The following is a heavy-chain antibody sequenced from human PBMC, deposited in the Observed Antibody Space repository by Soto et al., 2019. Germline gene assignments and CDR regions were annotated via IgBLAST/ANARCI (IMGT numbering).Heavy chain of an antibody. CDR1: GGSINTFY. V-gene: IGHV4-4*07. CDR3: AREGSYSAYNFAHGIQLWSFDF. CDR2: IFSSGST. Sequence: SETLSLTCTVSGGSINTFYWSWVRQPAGKGLEWIGRIFSSGSTSLNPSLESRVAMSVDTSKNHFSLNLSSVTAADMAVYYCAREGSYSAYNFAHGIQLWSFDFWGQGALVTVSS. D-gene: IGHD5-12*01. J-gene: IGHJ4*02.